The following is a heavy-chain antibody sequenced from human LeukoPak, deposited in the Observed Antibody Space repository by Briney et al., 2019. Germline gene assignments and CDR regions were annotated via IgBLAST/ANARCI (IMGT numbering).Heavy chain of an antibody. CDR2: IIPISATV. J-gene: IGHJ4*02. D-gene: IGHD3-22*01. CDR1: GGTFSSYA. V-gene: IGHV1-69*01. CDR3: ARSRAMIVVSSDFDY. Sequence: SVKVSCKTSGGTFSSYAIHWVRQAPGQGLEWMGGIIPISATVNYAQKFQGRVAITADGSTTTAYMELSSLRSDDTAVYFCARSRAMIVVSSDFDYWGQGTLVTVSS.